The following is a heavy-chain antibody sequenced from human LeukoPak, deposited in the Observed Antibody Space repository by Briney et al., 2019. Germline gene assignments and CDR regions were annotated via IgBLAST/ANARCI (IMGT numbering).Heavy chain of an antibody. D-gene: IGHD6-13*01. CDR2: ISYSGNT. CDR1: GGSISSGGYS. J-gene: IGHJ6*03. V-gene: IGHV4-30-4*07. CDR3: TRADYSSSWSHYYYFMDV. Sequence: SQTLSLTCAVSGGSISSGGYSWSWIRQPPGTGLGWIGYISYSGNTYYNPSLKSRVTISVDTSKNQISLNLTSVTAADTAVYYCTRADYSSSWSHYYYFMDVWGRGTTVTVSS.